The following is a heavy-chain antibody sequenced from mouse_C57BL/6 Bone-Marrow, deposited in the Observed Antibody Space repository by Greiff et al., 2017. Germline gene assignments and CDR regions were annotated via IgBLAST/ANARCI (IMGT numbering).Heavy chain of an antibody. V-gene: IGHV1-42*01. CDR1: GSSFTGYY. J-gene: IGHJ2*01. CDR3: ERIRSYYFDN. CDR2: INPSTGGT. Sequence: VQLQQSGPELVKPGASVTISCKASGSSFTGYYLNWVKQSPENSLEWIGEINPSTGGTNYNQKFKAKATLTVDKSSSTAYMQLKSLTSADSAVYYCERIRSYYFDNWGQGTTLTVSA.